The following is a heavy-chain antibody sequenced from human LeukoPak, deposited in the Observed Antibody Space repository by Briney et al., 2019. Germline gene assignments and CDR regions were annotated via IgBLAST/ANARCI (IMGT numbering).Heavy chain of an antibody. CDR1: GGSFSGYY. D-gene: IGHD3-10*01. CDR2: INHSGST. Sequence: SETLSLTCAVYGGSFSGYYWSWIRQPPGKGPEWIGEINHSGSTNYNPSLKSRVTISVDTSKNQFSLKLSSVTAADTAVYYCARGYYYGSGRPFDYWGQGTLVTVSS. V-gene: IGHV4-34*01. CDR3: ARGYYYGSGRPFDY. J-gene: IGHJ4*02.